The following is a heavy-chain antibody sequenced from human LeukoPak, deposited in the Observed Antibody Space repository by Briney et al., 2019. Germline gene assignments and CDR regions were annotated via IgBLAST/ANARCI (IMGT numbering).Heavy chain of an antibody. Sequence: PGGSLRLSCAASGFPFNNYWMHWVRQAPGKGLVWVSSINTDGRTTRYAASVQGRFTISRDNAKNTLYLQMNSLRVDDTAVYYCAGAGASGWYAAGWFDPWGQGTLVTVSS. CDR2: INTDGRTT. V-gene: IGHV3-74*01. J-gene: IGHJ5*02. CDR1: GFPFNNYW. CDR3: AGAGASGWYAAGWFDP. D-gene: IGHD6-19*01.